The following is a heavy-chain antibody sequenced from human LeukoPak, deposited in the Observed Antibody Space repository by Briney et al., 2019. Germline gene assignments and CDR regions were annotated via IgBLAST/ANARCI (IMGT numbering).Heavy chain of an antibody. J-gene: IGHJ2*01. V-gene: IGHV3-7*01. CDR2: IRQDGDEK. CDR1: GFIFNSHW. D-gene: IGHD2-8*02. Sequence: PGGSLGLSCAGSGFIFNSHWMTWVRQAPGMGLDWVGNIRQDGDEKFYADSVRGRFTISRDNAKNSLYLHLNSLRAEDTAIYYCARVRTEWYIDLWGRGTLVTVSP. CDR3: ARVRTEWYIDL.